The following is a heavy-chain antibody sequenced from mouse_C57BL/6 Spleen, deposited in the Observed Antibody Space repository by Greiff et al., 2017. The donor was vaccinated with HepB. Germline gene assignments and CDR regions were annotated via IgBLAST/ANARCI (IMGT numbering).Heavy chain of an antibody. V-gene: IGHV1-15*01. J-gene: IGHJ3*01. CDR3: TRFNYCNYGFAY. Sequence: QVQLQQSGAELVRPGASVTLSCKASGYTFTDYEMHWVKQTPVHGLEWIGAIDPETGGTAYNQKFKGKAILTADKSSSTAYMELRSLTSEDSAVYYCTRFNYCNYGFAYWGQGTLVTVSA. CDR2: IDPETGGT. CDR1: GYTFTDYE. D-gene: IGHD2-1*01.